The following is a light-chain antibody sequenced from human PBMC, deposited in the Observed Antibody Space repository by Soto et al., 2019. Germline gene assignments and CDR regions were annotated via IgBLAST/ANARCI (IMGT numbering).Light chain of an antibody. Sequence: QSALTQPPSASGSLGQSVTISCTGTSSDVGGYNYVSWHQQHPGKAPKVMIYEVTKRPPGVPDRFSGSKSCNTASLTVSGLQAEDDADYYCSSFAGGGNPVLLGGGTKLTVL. V-gene: IGLV2-8*01. CDR3: SSFAGGGNPVL. CDR1: SSDVGGYNY. CDR2: EVT. J-gene: IGLJ2*01.